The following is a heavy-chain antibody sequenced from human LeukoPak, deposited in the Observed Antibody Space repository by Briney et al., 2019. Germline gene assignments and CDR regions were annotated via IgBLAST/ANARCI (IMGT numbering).Heavy chain of an antibody. CDR2: ISAYNDNT. CDR3: ARAKLLLHPHAADY. D-gene: IGHD2-21*02. J-gene: IGHJ4*02. Sequence: GASVKVSCKASGYTFTSYGISWVRQAPGQGLEWMGWISAYNDNTNYAQKLQGRATMTTDTSTSTAYMELRSLRSDDTAVYYCARAKLLLHPHAADYWGQGTLVTVSS. CDR1: GYTFTSYG. V-gene: IGHV1-18*01.